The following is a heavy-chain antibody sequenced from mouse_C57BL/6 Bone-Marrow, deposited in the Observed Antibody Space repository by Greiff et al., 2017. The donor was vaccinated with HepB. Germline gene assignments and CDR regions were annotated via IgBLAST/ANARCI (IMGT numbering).Heavy chain of an antibody. CDR2: IWTGGGT. CDR1: GFSLTSYA. V-gene: IGHV2-9-1*01. J-gene: IGHJ4*01. D-gene: IGHD1-1*01. CDR3: ARKGGSSLYYAMDY. Sequence: VQVVESGPGLVAPSQSLSITCTVSGFSLTSYAISWVRQPPGKGLEWLGVIWTGGGTNYNSALKSRLSISKDNSKSQVFLKMNSLQTDDTARYYCARKGGSSLYYAMDYWGQGTSVTVSS.